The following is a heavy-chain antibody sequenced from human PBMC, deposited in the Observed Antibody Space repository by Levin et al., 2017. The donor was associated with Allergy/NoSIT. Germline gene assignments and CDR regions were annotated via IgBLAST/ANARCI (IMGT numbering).Heavy chain of an antibody. D-gene: IGHD5-18*01. Sequence: ASVKVSCKASGYSFTNFGLSWVRQAPGQGLEWMGWISPYNGDTHYAQKFQGRVTMTTDTSTSTAYMELRSLRADDTAVYYCSRELAETAADTFDIWGQGTRVAVAS. CDR2: ISPYNGDT. CDR1: GYSFTNFG. CDR3: SRELAETAADTFDI. V-gene: IGHV1-18*01. J-gene: IGHJ3*02.